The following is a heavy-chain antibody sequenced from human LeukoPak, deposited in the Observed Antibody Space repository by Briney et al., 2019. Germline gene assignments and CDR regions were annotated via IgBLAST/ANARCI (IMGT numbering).Heavy chain of an antibody. CDR1: GFNFSIYP. CDR3: ARSGRGGAFDI. Sequence: GGSLRLSCTTSGFNFSIYPMTWVRQAPGKGLEWVSAISGSGGSTYYADSVKGRFTISRDNSKNTLYLQMNSLRAEDTAVYYCARSGRGGAFDIWGHGTMVTVSS. D-gene: IGHD1-26*01. CDR2: ISGSGGST. V-gene: IGHV3-23*01. J-gene: IGHJ3*02.